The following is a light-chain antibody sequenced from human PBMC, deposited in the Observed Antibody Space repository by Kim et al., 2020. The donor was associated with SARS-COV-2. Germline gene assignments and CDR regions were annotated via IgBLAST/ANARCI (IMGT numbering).Light chain of an antibody. J-gene: IGKJ1*01. CDR2: GTS. V-gene: IGKV3-20*01. CDR1: QAFGRN. Sequence: SSTGERATITCRASQAFGRNLAWYQQKFGRAPRLLIYGTSTRAAGIPDRFSGSGSGTEFTLTISRLESEDFAVYYCQQYGTSPRTFGQGTKVDIK. CDR3: QQYGTSPRT.